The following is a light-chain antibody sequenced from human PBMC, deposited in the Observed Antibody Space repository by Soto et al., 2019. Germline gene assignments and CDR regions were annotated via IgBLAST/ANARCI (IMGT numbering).Light chain of an antibody. CDR1: QTISTW. J-gene: IGKJ5*01. CDR2: DAS. V-gene: IGKV1-5*01. CDR3: QQYTNWPYT. Sequence: DIQVTQSPPTLSASVGDRVTITCRASQTISTWMAWYQQKPGKAPKLLVYDASTLQSGVASRFSGSGSGTEFTLIISGLQPDDSAVYYCQQYTNWPYTFGQGTRLEI.